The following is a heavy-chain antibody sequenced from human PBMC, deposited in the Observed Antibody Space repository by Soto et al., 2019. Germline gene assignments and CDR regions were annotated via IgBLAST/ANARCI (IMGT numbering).Heavy chain of an antibody. Sequence: QVQLVQSGAEVKKPGSSVKVSCKASGGTFSSYAISWVRQAPGQGLEWMGGIIPIFGTADYAQKFQGRVTITANETTSTAYMELSSLRSEDTAVYYCASVETQRYYYGMDVWGQGTTVTVSS. CDR1: GGTFSSYA. J-gene: IGHJ6*02. CDR2: IIPIFGTA. CDR3: ASVETQRYYYGMDV. V-gene: IGHV1-69*12. D-gene: IGHD2-15*01.